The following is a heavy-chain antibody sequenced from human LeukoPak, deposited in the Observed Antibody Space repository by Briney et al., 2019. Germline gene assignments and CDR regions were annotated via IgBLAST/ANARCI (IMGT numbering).Heavy chain of an antibody. CDR3: ARNRDYYDSSGANYYYYGMDV. D-gene: IGHD3-22*01. J-gene: IGHJ6*02. Sequence: GASLKISCKGSGYSFTSYWIGWVRQMPGKGLEWMGIIYPGDSDTRYSPSFQGQVTISADKSISTAYLQWSSLKASDTAMYYCARNRDYYDSSGANYYYYGMDVWGQGTTVIVSS. CDR2: IYPGDSDT. V-gene: IGHV5-51*01. CDR1: GYSFTSYW.